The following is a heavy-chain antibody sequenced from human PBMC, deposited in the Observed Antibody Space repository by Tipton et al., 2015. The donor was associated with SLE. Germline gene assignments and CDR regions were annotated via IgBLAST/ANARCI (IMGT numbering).Heavy chain of an antibody. Sequence: SLRLSCAASGFTFSSYSMNWVRQAPGKGLEWVSSISSSSSYIYYADSVKGRFTISRDNAKNSLYLQMSSLRAEDTAVYYCAREGERWLQLGYYYYYGMDVWGQGTTVTVSS. CDR3: AREGERWLQLGYYYYYGMDV. D-gene: IGHD5-24*01. CDR1: GFTFSSYS. J-gene: IGHJ6*02. CDR2: ISSSSSYI. V-gene: IGHV3-21*01.